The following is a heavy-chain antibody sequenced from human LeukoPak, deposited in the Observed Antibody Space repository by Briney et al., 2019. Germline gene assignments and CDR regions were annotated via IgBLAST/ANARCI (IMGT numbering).Heavy chain of an antibody. V-gene: IGHV1-2*02. J-gene: IGHJ4*02. CDR1: GYSFTGYD. CDR2: INPNSGST. D-gene: IGHD1-26*01. Sequence: GASVKVSCKASGYSFTGYDMHWVRQAPGQGLEWMGWINPNSGSTNYAQKFQGRVTMTRDTSISKVYMELSRLRSDDTAVYYCARGASKWEPLSPFDYWGLGTRVTVSS. CDR3: ARGASKWEPLSPFDY.